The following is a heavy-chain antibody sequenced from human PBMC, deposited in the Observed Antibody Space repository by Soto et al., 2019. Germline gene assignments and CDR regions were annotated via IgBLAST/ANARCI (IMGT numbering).Heavy chain of an antibody. D-gene: IGHD3-22*01. J-gene: IGHJ4*02. CDR3: AKGYNYYDSSGYPY. Sequence: PVGSLRLSCAASGFTFSSYAMSWVRQAPGKGLEWVSAISGSGGSTYYADSVKGRFTISRDNSKNTLYLQMNSLRAEDTAVYYCAKGYNYYDSSGYPYWGQGTLVTVS. CDR1: GFTFSSYA. V-gene: IGHV3-23*01. CDR2: ISGSGGST.